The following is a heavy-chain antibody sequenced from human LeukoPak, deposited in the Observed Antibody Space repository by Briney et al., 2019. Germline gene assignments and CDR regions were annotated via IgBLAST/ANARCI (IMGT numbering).Heavy chain of an antibody. Sequence: PSQTLSLTCAVSGGSISSGGYSWSWIRQPPGKGLEWIGYIYHSGSTYYNPSPKSRVTISVDTSKNQFSLKLSSVTAADTAVYYCARERIDYDSSGYYTYYFDYWGQGTLVTVSS. V-gene: IGHV4-30-2*01. CDR3: ARERIDYDSSGYYTYYFDY. J-gene: IGHJ4*02. D-gene: IGHD3-22*01. CDR2: IYHSGST. CDR1: GGSISSGGYS.